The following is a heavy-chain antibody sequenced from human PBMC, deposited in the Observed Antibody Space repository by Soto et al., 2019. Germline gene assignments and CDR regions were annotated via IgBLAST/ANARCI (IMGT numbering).Heavy chain of an antibody. Sequence: QVQLVQSGAEVKKPGSSVKVSCKASGGTFSSYTISWVRQAPGQGLEWMGRIIPILGIANYAQKFQGRVTITADKSTSTAYMELSSLRSEDTAVYYCAYRVQQLDTSLDYWGQGPLVTVSS. CDR3: AYRVQQLDTSLDY. D-gene: IGHD6-13*01. CDR1: GGTFSSYT. CDR2: IIPILGIA. J-gene: IGHJ4*02. V-gene: IGHV1-69*02.